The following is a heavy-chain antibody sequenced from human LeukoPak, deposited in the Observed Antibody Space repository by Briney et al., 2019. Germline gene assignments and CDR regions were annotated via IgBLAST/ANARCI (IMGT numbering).Heavy chain of an antibody. J-gene: IGHJ6*02. D-gene: IGHD3-22*01. CDR3: ARGDSSGYYYYYGMDV. V-gene: IGHV3-72*01. CDR1: GFTFSSYS. CDR2: TRNKANSYTT. Sequence: GGSLRLSCAAFGFTFSSYSMNWVRQAPGKGLGWVGRTRNKANSYTTEYAASVKGRFTISRDDSKNSLYLQMNSLKTEDTAVYYCARGDSSGYYYYYGMDVWGQGTTVTVSS.